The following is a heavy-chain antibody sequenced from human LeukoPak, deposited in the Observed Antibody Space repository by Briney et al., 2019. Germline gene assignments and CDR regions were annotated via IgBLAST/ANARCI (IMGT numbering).Heavy chain of an antibody. Sequence: SQTLSLTCTVSGGSISSGNYYWSWIRQPAGKGLEWVGRIYTSGSTNYNPSLKSRVTMSVDTSKNQFSLKLSSVTAADTAVYYCARDGPNWGLLWGQGTLVTVSS. J-gene: IGHJ4*02. CDR3: ARDGPNWGLL. D-gene: IGHD7-27*01. CDR2: IYTSGST. CDR1: GGSISSGNYY. V-gene: IGHV4-61*02.